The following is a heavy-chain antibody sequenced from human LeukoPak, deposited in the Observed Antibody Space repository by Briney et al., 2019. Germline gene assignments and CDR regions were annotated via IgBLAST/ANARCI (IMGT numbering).Heavy chain of an antibody. Sequence: SETLTLTCTVSVGSISSYYWSWIRQPPGKGLEWIGYIYYSGSTNYNPSLKSRVTISVDTSKNQFSLKLSSVTAADTAVYYCARQDTAMVYCVYWGQGTLVTVSS. CDR1: VGSISSYY. D-gene: IGHD5-18*01. CDR3: ARQDTAMVYCVY. V-gene: IGHV4-59*01. J-gene: IGHJ4*02. CDR2: IYYSGST.